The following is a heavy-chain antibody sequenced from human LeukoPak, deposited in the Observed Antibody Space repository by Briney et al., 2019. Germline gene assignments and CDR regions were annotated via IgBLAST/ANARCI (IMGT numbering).Heavy chain of an antibody. D-gene: IGHD5-12*01. CDR1: GFTVSSNY. Sequence: GGSLRLSCAASGFTVSSNYMSWVRQAPGKGLEWVLVIYSGGSTYYADSVKGRFTISRDNSKNTLYLQMNSLRAEDTAVYYCALATIFGAYYYYYYMDVWGKGTTVTVSS. J-gene: IGHJ6*03. CDR2: IYSGGST. CDR3: ALATIFGAYYYYYYMDV. V-gene: IGHV3-53*01.